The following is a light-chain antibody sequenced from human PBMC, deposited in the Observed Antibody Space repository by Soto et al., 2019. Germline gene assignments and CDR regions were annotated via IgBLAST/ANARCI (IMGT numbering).Light chain of an antibody. V-gene: IGLV2-14*03. Sequence: QSALTQPASVSGSPGQSNTISCTGTSSDIGAFTFVSWYQQHPGKVPKLMIFDVNRRPSGVSDRFSGSKSGNTASLTISGLQAEDEGDYYCSSYTSSSTHVFGSGTKVTVL. CDR3: SSYTSSSTHV. CDR2: DVN. J-gene: IGLJ1*01. CDR1: SSDIGAFTF.